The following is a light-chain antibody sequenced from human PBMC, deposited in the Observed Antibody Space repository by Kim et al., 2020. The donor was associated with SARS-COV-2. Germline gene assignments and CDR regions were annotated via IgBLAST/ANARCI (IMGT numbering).Light chain of an antibody. Sequence: SSELTQDPAVSVALGQTVRITCQGDSLRSYYATWYQQKPGQDPILVIYGKNNRPSGIPDRFSGSSSGNTASLTITGTQAGDEADYYCNSRDSNDNVVFGG. CDR1: SLRSYY. V-gene: IGLV3-19*01. J-gene: IGLJ2*01. CDR3: NSRDSNDNVV. CDR2: GKN.